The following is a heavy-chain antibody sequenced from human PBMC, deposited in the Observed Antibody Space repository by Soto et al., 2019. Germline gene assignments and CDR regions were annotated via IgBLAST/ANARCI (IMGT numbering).Heavy chain of an antibody. Sequence: PGGSLRLSCAASGFTFSSYAMSWVRQAPGKGLEWVSAISGSGGSTYYADSVKGRFTISRDNSKNTLYLQMNSLRAEDTAVYYCALRFLEWLSSYYYGMDVWGQGTTVTVSS. CDR3: ALRFLEWLSSYYYGMDV. CDR1: GFTFSSYA. D-gene: IGHD3-3*01. J-gene: IGHJ6*02. V-gene: IGHV3-23*01. CDR2: ISGSGGST.